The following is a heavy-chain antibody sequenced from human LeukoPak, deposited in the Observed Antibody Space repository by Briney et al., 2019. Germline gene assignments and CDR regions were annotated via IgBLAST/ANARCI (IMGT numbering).Heavy chain of an antibody. J-gene: IGHJ4*02. CDR1: GFTFSNYA. CDR2: ISGSGDST. CDR3: ARDTYYYDSSGYLN. V-gene: IGHV3-23*01. D-gene: IGHD3-22*01. Sequence: PGGSLRLSCAASGFTFSNYAMSWVRQAPGKGLEWVSAISGSGDSTYYADSVKGRFTISRDNSKNTLYLQMNSLRAEDTAVYYCARDTYYYDSSGYLNWGQGTLVTVSS.